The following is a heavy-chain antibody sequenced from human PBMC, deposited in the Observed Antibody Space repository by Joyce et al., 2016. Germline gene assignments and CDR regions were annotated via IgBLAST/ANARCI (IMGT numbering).Heavy chain of an antibody. D-gene: IGHD3-16*01. V-gene: IGHV4-34*01. Sequence: QVQLQQWGAGLLKPSETLSLTCAVFGGSFSGNYWSWIRQPPGKGLEWIGEINHGGSTSYNPSLKSRVTISGDTSKNQFSLKLSSVTAADTAVYYCARKNVLPVTKYFDSWGQGTLVTVSS. CDR1: GGSFSGNY. CDR3: ARKNVLPVTKYFDS. J-gene: IGHJ4*02. CDR2: INHGGST.